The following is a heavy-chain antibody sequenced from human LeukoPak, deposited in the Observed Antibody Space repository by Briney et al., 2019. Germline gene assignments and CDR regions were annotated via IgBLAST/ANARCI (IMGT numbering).Heavy chain of an antibody. CDR2: IYYSGST. CDR1: GGSISSGGYY. V-gene: IGHV4-31*03. D-gene: IGHD3-10*01. J-gene: IGHJ5*02. CDR3: ARDNKFVRGVGTSHWFDP. Sequence: SETLSLTCTVSGGSISSGGYYWSWIRQHPGKGLEWIGFIYYSGSTYYNPSLKSRVTISVDTSKNQFSLKLSSVTAADTAVYYCARDNKFVRGVGTSHWFDPWGQGTLVTVSS.